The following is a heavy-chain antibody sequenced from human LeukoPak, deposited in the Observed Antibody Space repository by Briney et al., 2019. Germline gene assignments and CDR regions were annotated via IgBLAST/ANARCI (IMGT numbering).Heavy chain of an antibody. D-gene: IGHD5-12*01. CDR1: RFTFNSYA. CDR2: IGGSNGIT. Sequence: GGSLRLSCAASRFTFNSYAMSWVRQAPGKGLEWVSVIGGSNGITFYVGSVKGRFTISRDNSKDTLYLQMNSLRAEDTAVYYCARNENSGWGYFDYWGQGTLVAVSS. V-gene: IGHV3-23*01. J-gene: IGHJ4*02. CDR3: ARNENSGWGYFDY.